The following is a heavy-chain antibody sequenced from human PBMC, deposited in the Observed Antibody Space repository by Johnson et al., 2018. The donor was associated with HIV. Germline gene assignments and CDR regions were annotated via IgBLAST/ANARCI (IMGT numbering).Heavy chain of an antibody. V-gene: IGHV3-7*03. CDR1: GFTFTNHY. D-gene: IGHD1-26*01. J-gene: IGHJ3*02. Sequence: VQLVESGGGLVQPGGSLRLSCAASGFTFTNHYMTWVRQAPGKGLEWVANIKQDASEKYSVDSVKGRFTISRDNAKNSLYLQMNSLRAEDTALYYCARRSGTWDAFDIWGQGTMVTVSS. CDR2: IKQDASEK. CDR3: ARRSGTWDAFDI.